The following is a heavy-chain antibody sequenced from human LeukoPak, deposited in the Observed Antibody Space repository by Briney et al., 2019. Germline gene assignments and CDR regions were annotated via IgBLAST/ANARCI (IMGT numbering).Heavy chain of an antibody. CDR2: IKQDGSEK. CDR1: GFTLSTYW. J-gene: IGHJ4*02. V-gene: IGHV3-7*01. CDR3: ARDRGSSGRLGRFDN. D-gene: IGHD6-19*01. Sequence: GGSLRLSCAASGFTLSTYWMTWVRQAPGEGLEWVANIKQDGSEKYYVDSVKGRFTISRDNAKKLLYLQMNSLRVEDTAVYYCARDRGSSGRLGRFDNWGQGTLVTVSP.